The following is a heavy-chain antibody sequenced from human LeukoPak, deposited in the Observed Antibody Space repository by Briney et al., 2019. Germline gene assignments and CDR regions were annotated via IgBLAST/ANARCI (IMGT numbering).Heavy chain of an antibody. CDR1: GFTFSIYA. D-gene: IGHD3-10*01. J-gene: IGHJ4*02. Sequence: QPGGSLRLSCAASGFTFSIYAMKWVRQAQGKGVEWVGVIWYDGSKKYYADCVKGGYTISRYNSKNTLYLQMNSLRAEDTAVYYCARDGGVRGHYFDYWGQGTLVTVSS. CDR3: ARDGGVRGHYFDY. V-gene: IGHV3-33*08. CDR2: IWYDGSKK.